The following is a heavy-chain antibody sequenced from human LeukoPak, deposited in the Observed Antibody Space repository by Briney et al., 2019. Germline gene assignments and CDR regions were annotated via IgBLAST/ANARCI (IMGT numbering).Heavy chain of an antibody. CDR3: ASRKLGNDY. V-gene: IGHV4-59*02. CDR2: IYYTGST. CDR1: GGSVSDYY. D-gene: IGHD7-27*01. J-gene: IGHJ4*02. Sequence: PGGSLRLTCTVSGGSVSDYYWSWIRQSPGKGLEWIGYIYYTGSTSYNPSLRSRVTMSADTSKNQFSLKLSSVTAADTAVYYCASRKLGNDYWGQGTLVTVSS.